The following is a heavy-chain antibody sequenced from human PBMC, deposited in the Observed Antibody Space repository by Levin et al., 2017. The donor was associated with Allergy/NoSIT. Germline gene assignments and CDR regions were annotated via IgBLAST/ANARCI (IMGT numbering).Heavy chain of an antibody. D-gene: IGHD2-2*01. V-gene: IGHV3-53*01. Sequence: LSLTCAASGFTVSTTYMSWVRQAPGKGLEWVSVIYSGDSTYYADSVKGRFTISRDNSKNTLYLQMNSLRAEDTAVYYCARDLVRYCSSTSCPGYMDVWGKGTTVTVSS. CDR3: ARDLVRYCSSTSCPGYMDV. J-gene: IGHJ6*03. CDR1: GFTVSTTY. CDR2: IYSGDST.